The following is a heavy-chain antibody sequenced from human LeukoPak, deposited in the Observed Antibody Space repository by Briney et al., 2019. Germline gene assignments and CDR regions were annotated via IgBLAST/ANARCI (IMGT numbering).Heavy chain of an antibody. V-gene: IGHV4-59*12. CDR3: ARGAVIAAAGTYYYYYMDV. CDR2: IYYIGST. D-gene: IGHD6-13*01. CDR1: GGSISSYY. J-gene: IGHJ6*03. Sequence: SETLSLTCTVSGGSISSYYWSWIRQPPGKGLEWIAYIYYIGSTNYNPSLKSRVTMSVDTSKNQFSLKLSSVTAADTAAYYCARGAVIAAAGTYYYYYMDVWGKGTTVTVSS.